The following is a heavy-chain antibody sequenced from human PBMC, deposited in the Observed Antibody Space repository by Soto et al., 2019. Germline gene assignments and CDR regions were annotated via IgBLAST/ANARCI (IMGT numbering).Heavy chain of an antibody. V-gene: IGHV3-9*01. Sequence: GGSLRLSCAASGFTFDDYAMHWVRQAPGKGLEWVSGISWNSGSIGYADSVKGRFTISRDNAKNSLYLQMNSLRAEDTALYYCAKGGAVAPRDYYYYMDVWGKGTTVTVSS. D-gene: IGHD6-19*01. CDR2: ISWNSGSI. J-gene: IGHJ6*03. CDR3: AKGGAVAPRDYYYYMDV. CDR1: GFTFDDYA.